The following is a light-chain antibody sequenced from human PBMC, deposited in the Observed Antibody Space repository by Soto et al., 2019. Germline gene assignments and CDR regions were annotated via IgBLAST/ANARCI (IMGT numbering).Light chain of an antibody. V-gene: IGLV2-14*01. CDR2: EVS. Sequence: QSALTQPASVSGSPGQSITISCTGTSSDVGSYNYVSWYQLHPGKAPKLMIYEVSNRPSGVSNRFSGSKSGDTASLTISGLQAEDEADYYGSSYTTRTTLYVFGTGTKXPV. J-gene: IGLJ1*01. CDR1: SSDVGSYNY. CDR3: SSYTTRTTLYV.